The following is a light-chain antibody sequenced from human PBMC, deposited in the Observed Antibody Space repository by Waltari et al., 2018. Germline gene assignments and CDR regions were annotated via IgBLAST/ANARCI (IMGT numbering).Light chain of an antibody. CDR1: QSVSSSY. Sequence: EIVLTQSPGTLSLSPGERATLSCRASQSVSSSYLAWYQQKPGQTPRLLIYGASSRATGIPDRFSGSGSGTDFTLTISRLEPEDFALYYCQQYGTSPRTFGGETKVEIK. CDR2: GAS. CDR3: QQYGTSPRT. V-gene: IGKV3-20*01. J-gene: IGKJ4*01.